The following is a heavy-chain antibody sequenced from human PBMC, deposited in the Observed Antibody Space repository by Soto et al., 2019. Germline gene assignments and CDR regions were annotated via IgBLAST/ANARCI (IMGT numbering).Heavy chain of an antibody. Sequence: ASVRVSCKASGYTFTSYGISWVRQAPGQGLEWMGWISAYNGNTNYAQKLQGRVTMTTDTSTSTAYMELRSLRSDDTAVYYCARDVGYCTNGVCYDFDYWGQGTLVTVSS. CDR1: GYTFTSYG. CDR3: ARDVGYCTNGVCYDFDY. V-gene: IGHV1-18*01. D-gene: IGHD2-8*01. J-gene: IGHJ4*02. CDR2: ISAYNGNT.